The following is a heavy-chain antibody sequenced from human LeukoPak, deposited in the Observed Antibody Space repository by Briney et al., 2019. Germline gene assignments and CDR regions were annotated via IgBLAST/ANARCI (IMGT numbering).Heavy chain of an antibody. CDR1: GYSFTNYG. V-gene: IGHV1-18*01. CDR2: ISAYNDNA. CDR3: ARSTLGIEFDY. Sequence: ASVKVSCKASGYSFTNYGISWVRQAPGQGLEWMGWISAYNDNAHYAQGLEGRVSMTSETSTRTAYMELRSLRSDDTAVYYCARSTLGIEFDYWGQGSLVTVSS. J-gene: IGHJ4*02. D-gene: IGHD7-27*01.